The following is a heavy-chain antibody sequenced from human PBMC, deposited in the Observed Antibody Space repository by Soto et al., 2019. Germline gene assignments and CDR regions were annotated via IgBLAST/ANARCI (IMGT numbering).Heavy chain of an antibody. V-gene: IGHV4-61*01. CDR2: IYYSGST. J-gene: IGHJ5*02. CDR3: AAGVVIITTNWFDP. CDR1: GGSVSSGSYY. D-gene: IGHD3-3*01. Sequence: SSETLSLTCTVSGGSVSSGSYYWSWIRQPPGKGLEWIGYIYYSGSTKYNPSLKSRVTISVDTSKNQFSLKLSSVTAADTAVYYWAAGVVIITTNWFDPWGQGTLVTVSS.